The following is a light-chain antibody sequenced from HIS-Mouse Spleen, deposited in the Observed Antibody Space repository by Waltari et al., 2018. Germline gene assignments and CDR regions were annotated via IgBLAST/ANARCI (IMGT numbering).Light chain of an antibody. V-gene: IGKV1-39*01. J-gene: IGKJ1*01. Sequence: DIQMTQSPSPLSASVADRVTITCRASHSIRSYLNWYQQKPGKAPKLLIYAASSLKSGVPSRFSGSGSGTDFTLTISSLQPEDFATYYCQQSYSTPGTFGQGTKVEIK. CDR3: QQSYSTPGT. CDR2: AAS. CDR1: HSIRSY.